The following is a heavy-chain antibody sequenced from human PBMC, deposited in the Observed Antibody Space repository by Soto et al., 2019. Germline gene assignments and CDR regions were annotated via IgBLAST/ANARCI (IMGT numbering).Heavy chain of an antibody. CDR2: IHYSGRT. D-gene: IGHD5-18*01. V-gene: IGHV4-59*08. CDR1: GGSITGYY. J-gene: IGHJ4*02. CDR3: ARHMDTYGNEDFDY. Sequence: SETLSLTCTVSGGSITGYYWSWFRQSPGKGLEWVAFIHYSGRTSYNPSLKSRVTISVDTSKNQFSLKLSSVTAADTAVFYCARHMDTYGNEDFDYWGQGTLVT.